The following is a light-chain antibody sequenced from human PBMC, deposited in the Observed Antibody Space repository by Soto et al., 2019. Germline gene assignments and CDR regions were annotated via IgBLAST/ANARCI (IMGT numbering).Light chain of an antibody. J-gene: IGKJ1*01. CDR3: QQYNSYRWT. V-gene: IGKV1-5*01. CDR2: DAS. CDR1: QSISTW. Sequence: DIQMTQSPSTLSASVGDRVTITCRASQSISTWLAWYQQKPGKAPKLLICDASSLEGGVPSRFSGSGPGTEFTLTVSSLQPEDSATYYCQQYNSYRWTFGQGTKVDIK.